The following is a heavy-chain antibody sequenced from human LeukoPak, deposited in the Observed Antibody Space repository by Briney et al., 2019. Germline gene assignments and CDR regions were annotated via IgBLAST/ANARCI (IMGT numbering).Heavy chain of an antibody. CDR1: GFTLSSYA. CDR2: IYSGGST. Sequence: GGSLRLSCAASGFTLSSYAMSWVRQAPGKGLEWVSVIYSGGSTYYADSVKGRFTISRHNSKNTLYLQMNSLRAEDTAVYYCARAQSYDSSGYYGYYYYGMDVWGQGTTVTVSS. D-gene: IGHD3-22*01. V-gene: IGHV3-53*04. CDR3: ARAQSYDSSGYYGYYYYGMDV. J-gene: IGHJ6*02.